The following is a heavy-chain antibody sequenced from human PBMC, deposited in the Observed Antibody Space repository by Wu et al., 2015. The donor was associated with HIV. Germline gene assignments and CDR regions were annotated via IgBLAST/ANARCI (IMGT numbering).Heavy chain of an antibody. CDR1: GYTFTGYY. D-gene: IGHD3-10*02. J-gene: IGHJ4*02. V-gene: IGHV1-2*06. Sequence: QVQLVQSGAEVKKPGASVKVSCKASGYTFTGYYIHWVRQAPGQGLEWMGRINFRIGGTNYAQKFQGTVTMSIDTSINTAYMELSRLRSDDTAVYYCATFSVVTMLNIWGQGTLVTVSS. CDR3: ATFSVVTMLNI. CDR2: INFRIGGT.